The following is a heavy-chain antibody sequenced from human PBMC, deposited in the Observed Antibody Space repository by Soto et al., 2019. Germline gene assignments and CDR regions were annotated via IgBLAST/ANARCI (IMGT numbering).Heavy chain of an antibody. V-gene: IGHV4-34*01. CDR2: INPRGST. J-gene: IGHJ4*02. CDR3: ARDLPGIAAAGIDY. D-gene: IGHD6-13*01. CDR1: GGSFSGNY. Sequence: SETLSLTCAVYGGSFSGNYWSWIRQPPGKGLEWIGEINPRGSTNYNPSLKSRVTLSVDTSKNQFSLKLSSVTAADTAVYYCARDLPGIAAAGIDYWGQGTLVTVSS.